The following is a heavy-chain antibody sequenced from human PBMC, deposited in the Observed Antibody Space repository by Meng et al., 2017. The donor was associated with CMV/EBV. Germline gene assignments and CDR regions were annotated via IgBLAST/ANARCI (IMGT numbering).Heavy chain of an antibody. V-gene: IGHV1-46*01. CDR2: INPSGGST. CDR3: AREEGIAARSDWFDP. D-gene: IGHD6-6*01. Sequence: QGELVQAGEGVKKPGASVKVSCKASGYTFTSYYMHWVRQAPGQGLEWMGIINPSGGSTSYAQKFQGRVTMTRDTSTSTVYMELSSLRSEDTAVYYCAREEGIAARSDWFDPWGQGTLVTVSS. CDR1: GYTFTSYY. J-gene: IGHJ5*02.